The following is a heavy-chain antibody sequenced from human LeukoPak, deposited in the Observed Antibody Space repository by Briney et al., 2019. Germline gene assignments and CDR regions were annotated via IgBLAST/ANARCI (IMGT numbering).Heavy chain of an antibody. CDR3: AKEGFDY. CDR2: FTGGDGSA. Sequence: GSLRLSCAASGFPVSSNYMSWVRQAPGKGLEWVSTFTGGDGSAYYADSVKGRFTISGDNSKNTLYLQMNSLRAEDTALYYCAKEGFDYWGQGTLVTVSS. V-gene: IGHV3-23*01. J-gene: IGHJ4*02. CDR1: GFPVSSNY.